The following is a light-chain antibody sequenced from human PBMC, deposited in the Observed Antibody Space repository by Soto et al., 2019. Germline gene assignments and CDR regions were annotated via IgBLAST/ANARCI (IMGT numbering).Light chain of an antibody. CDR1: QSVSSSY. J-gene: IGKJ3*01. Sequence: EIVLTQSPGTLSLSPGERATLSCRASQSVSSSYLAWYQQKPGQAPRLLIYGASSRATGIPDRFSGSRSGTDFTVTIRRLEAEDFAVYYCQQYGSSPFTFGPGTKVDIK. CDR3: QQYGSSPFT. V-gene: IGKV3-20*01. CDR2: GAS.